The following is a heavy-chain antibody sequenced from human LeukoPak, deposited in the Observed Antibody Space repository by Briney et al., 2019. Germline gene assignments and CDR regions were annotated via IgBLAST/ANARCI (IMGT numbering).Heavy chain of an antibody. CDR1: GFTFTSYA. CDR3: TKGRGDSSGWRFDY. CDR2: ITGSGGST. D-gene: IGHD6-19*01. V-gene: IGHV3-23*01. J-gene: IGHJ4*02. Sequence: GGSLRLSCAASGFTFTSYAMTWVRQAPGKALEWVSAITGSGGSTYYADPVKGRFTISRDNSNNTLYLQMSSLRADDTAVYYCTKGRGDSSGWRFDYWGQGTLVTVSS.